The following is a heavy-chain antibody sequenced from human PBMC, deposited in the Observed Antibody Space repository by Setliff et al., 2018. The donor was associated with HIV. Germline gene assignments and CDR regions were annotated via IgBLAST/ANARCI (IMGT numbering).Heavy chain of an antibody. CDR3: ARDDREGRPYYYESSGFSPDAFDI. CDR1: GFTFRSSA. Sequence: SVKVSCKASGFTFRSSAMQWVRQARGQRLEWVGWIVVGSGNTNYAQKFQERVTITRDMSTNTAYMELSSLRSEDTAVYYCARDDREGRPYYYESSGFSPDAFDIWGQGTMVTVSS. V-gene: IGHV1-58*02. D-gene: IGHD3-22*01. CDR2: IVVGSGNT. J-gene: IGHJ3*02.